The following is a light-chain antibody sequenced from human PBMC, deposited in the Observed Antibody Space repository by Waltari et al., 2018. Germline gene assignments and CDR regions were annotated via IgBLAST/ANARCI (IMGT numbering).Light chain of an antibody. CDR3: QAWDITTAVV. V-gene: IGLV3-1*01. CDR1: KLGDKY. Sequence: SYELTQPPSVSVSPGHTASITCSGDKLGDKYTYWYQQKPGQSPVLVIYQDTKRPSGIPERFSGSISGNTATLTISGTQAVDEADDYCQAWDITTAVVFGGGTKLTVL. CDR2: QDT. J-gene: IGLJ2*01.